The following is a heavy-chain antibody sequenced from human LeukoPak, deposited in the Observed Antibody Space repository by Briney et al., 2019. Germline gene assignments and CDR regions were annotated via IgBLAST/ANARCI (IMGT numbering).Heavy chain of an antibody. D-gene: IGHD5-18*01. CDR2: IRYDGSNK. CDR1: GFTFSSYG. CDR3: AKVGQGYSFTTDY. V-gene: IGHV3-30*02. Sequence: GGSLRLSCAASGFTFSSYGMHWVRQAPGKGLEWVAFIRYDGSNKYYADSVKGRFTISRDNSKNTLYLQMNSLRAEDTAVYYCAKVGQGYSFTTDYWGQGTLVTVSS. J-gene: IGHJ4*02.